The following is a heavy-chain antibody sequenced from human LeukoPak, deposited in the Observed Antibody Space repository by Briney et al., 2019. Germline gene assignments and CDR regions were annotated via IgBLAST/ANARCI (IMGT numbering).Heavy chain of an antibody. V-gene: IGHV4-39*07. CDR3: ARDTGYYDSSGCDY. CDR1: GGSISSSSYY. D-gene: IGHD3-22*01. CDR2: IYYSGST. Sequence: SETLSLTCTVSGGSISSSSYYWGWIRQPPGKGLEWIGSIYYSGSTYYNPSLKSRVTISVDTSKNQFSLKLSSVTAADTAMYYCARDTGYYDSSGCDYWGQGTLVTVS. J-gene: IGHJ4*02.